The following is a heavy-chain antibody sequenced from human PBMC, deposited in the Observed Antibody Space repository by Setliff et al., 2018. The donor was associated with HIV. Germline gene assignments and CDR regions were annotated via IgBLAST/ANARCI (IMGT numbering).Heavy chain of an antibody. D-gene: IGHD3-22*01. Sequence: LSLTCAVSGDSVSGYCWGWIRQTPGQGLEWIGTVCYSGGTYYNPSLMGRVTISIDTSKNQFSLNLSSVAAADTAVYYCARHFYGYYGSNGLPIQYWGQGTLVTVSS. V-gene: IGHV4-39*01. CDR2: VCYSGGT. CDR1: GDSVSGYC. J-gene: IGHJ4*02. CDR3: ARHFYGYYGSNGLPIQY.